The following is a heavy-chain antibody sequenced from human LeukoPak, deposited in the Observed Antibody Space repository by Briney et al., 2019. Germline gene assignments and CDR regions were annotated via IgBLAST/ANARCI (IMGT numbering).Heavy chain of an antibody. CDR3: TSYSGSYMMGAYYYYMDV. V-gene: IGHV3-49*04. D-gene: IGHD3-10*01. Sequence: GGSLRLSCRASGFTFGDYAMSWVRQAPGKGLEGVGFIRSKAYGGTTEYAASVKGRFTISRDDSKSIAYLQMNSLKTEDTAVYYCTSYSGSYMMGAYYYYMDVWGKGTTVTISS. CDR2: IRSKAYGGTT. CDR1: GFTFGDYA. J-gene: IGHJ6*03.